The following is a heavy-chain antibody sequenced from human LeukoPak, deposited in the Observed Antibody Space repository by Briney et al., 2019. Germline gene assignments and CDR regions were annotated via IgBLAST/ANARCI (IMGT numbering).Heavy chain of an antibody. D-gene: IGHD5-18*01. V-gene: IGHV1-69*06. CDR1: GGTFSSYA. J-gene: IGHJ4*02. CDR3: ARPTLLDRANFDY. CDR2: IIPIFGTA. Sequence: GASVKVSCKASGGTFSSYAISWVRQAPGQGLEWMGGIIPIFGTANYAQKFQGRVTITADKSTSTAYMELSSLRSDDTAVYYCARPTLLDRANFDYWGQGTLVTVSS.